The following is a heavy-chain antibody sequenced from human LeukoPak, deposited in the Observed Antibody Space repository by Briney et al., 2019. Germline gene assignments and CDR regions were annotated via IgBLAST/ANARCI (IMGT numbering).Heavy chain of an antibody. CDR3: ARDNSGYMDV. Sequence: PSETLSLTCTVSGYSISSGYYWGWIRQPPGKGLEWIGSIYHSGSTYYNPSLKSRVTISVDTSKNQFSLKLSSVTAADTAVYYCARDNSGYMDVWGKGTTVTVSS. D-gene: IGHD2/OR15-2a*01. V-gene: IGHV4-38-2*02. J-gene: IGHJ6*03. CDR2: IYHSGST. CDR1: GYSISSGYY.